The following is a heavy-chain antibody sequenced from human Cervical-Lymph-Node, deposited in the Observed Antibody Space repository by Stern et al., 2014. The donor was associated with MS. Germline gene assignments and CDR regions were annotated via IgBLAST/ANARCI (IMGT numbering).Heavy chain of an antibody. Sequence: QVTLKESGPTLVKPTQTLTLTCTFSGFSLSTSGVGVGWIRQPPGKALEWLALIYLDDAKRYSPSLKSRLTIPNDTSKNHVVLTMTNMDPVDTATYYCAHGLEIRLWAAYWGQGTLVTVSS. CDR3: AHGLEIRLWAAY. CDR2: IYLDDAK. CDR1: GFSLSTSGVG. V-gene: IGHV2-5*02. J-gene: IGHJ4*02. D-gene: IGHD5-18*01.